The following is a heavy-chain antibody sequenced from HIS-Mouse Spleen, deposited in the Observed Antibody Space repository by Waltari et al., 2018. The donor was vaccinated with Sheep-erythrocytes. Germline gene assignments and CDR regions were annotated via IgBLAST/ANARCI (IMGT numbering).Heavy chain of an antibody. CDR1: GFSLSNARMG. V-gene: IGHV2-26*01. CDR2: IFSNDEK. D-gene: IGHD3-3*01. CDR3: ARITSYYDFWSTYNKDYFDY. J-gene: IGHJ4*02. Sequence: QVTLKESGPVLVKPTETLTLTCTVSGFSLSNARMGVSWIRQPPGKALEWLAHIFSNDEKSYSTSLRSRLTTSKDTSKSQVVLTMTNMDPVDTATYYCARITSYYDFWSTYNKDYFDYWGQGTLVTVSS.